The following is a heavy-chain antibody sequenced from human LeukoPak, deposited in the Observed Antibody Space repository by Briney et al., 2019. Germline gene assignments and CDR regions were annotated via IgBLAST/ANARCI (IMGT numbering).Heavy chain of an antibody. CDR1: GFTFSDYG. Sequence: GGSLRLSCAGSGFTFSDYGMNWVRQAPGKGLEWVSAISGSGGSTYYADSVKGRFTISRDNSKNTLYLQMNSLRAEDTAVYYCAKPTSGYYFDYWGQGTLVTVSS. D-gene: IGHD3-22*01. CDR3: AKPTSGYYFDY. J-gene: IGHJ4*02. CDR2: ISGSGGST. V-gene: IGHV3-23*01.